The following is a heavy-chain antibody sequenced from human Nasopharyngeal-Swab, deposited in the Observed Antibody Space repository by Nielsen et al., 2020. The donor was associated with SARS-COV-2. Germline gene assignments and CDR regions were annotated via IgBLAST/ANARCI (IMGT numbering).Heavy chain of an antibody. D-gene: IGHD6-13*01. J-gene: IGHJ6*02. V-gene: IGHV3-21*01. CDR2: ISSSSSYI. CDR3: ASLAAAGTNTYYYYGMDV. CDR1: GFNFSSFW. Sequence: GESLKISCTASGFNFSSFWMSWFRQAPGKGLEWVSSISSSSSYIYYADSVKGRFTISRDNAKNSLYLQMNSLRAEDTAVYYCASLAAAGTNTYYYYGMDVWGQGSTVTVSS.